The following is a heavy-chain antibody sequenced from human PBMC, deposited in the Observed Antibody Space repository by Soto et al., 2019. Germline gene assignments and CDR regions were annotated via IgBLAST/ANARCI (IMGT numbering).Heavy chain of an antibody. J-gene: IGHJ4*02. V-gene: IGHV4-39*01. CDR1: GGSISSSSYY. Sequence: QLQLQESGPGLVKPSETLSLTCTVSGGSISSSSYYWCWIRQPPGKGLEWIGSIYYSGSTYYNPSLKSRVTISVDTSKNQFSLKLSSVTAADTAVYYCARQLREFGYWGQGTLVTVSS. CDR2: IYYSGST. CDR3: ARQLREFGY.